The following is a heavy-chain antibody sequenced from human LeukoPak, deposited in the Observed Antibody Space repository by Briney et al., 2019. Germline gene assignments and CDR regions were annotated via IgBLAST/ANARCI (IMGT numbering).Heavy chain of an antibody. CDR3: ARVAKAYYYDSSGYSTSQTSDY. Sequence: GGSLRLSCAASGFTVSSNYMSWVRQAPGKGLEWVSFIYSDGSTYYADSVKGRFTISRDNAKNSLYLQMNSLRAEDTAVYYCARVAKAYYYDSSGYSTSQTSDYWGQGTLVTVSS. J-gene: IGHJ4*02. V-gene: IGHV3-53*01. CDR1: GFTVSSNY. CDR2: IYSDGST. D-gene: IGHD3-22*01.